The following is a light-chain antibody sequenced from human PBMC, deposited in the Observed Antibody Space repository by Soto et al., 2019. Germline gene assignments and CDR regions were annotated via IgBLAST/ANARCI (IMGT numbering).Light chain of an antibody. CDR2: DVS. Sequence: QSALTQPASVSGSPGQSITISCTGTSSDVGGYNYVSWYQQHPGKAPKLMIYDVSNRPSGVSNRFSGSKSGNTASLTSSGLQAEDEADYYCRSYTSSSTYVVFGGGTKLTVL. V-gene: IGLV2-14*01. CDR3: RSYTSSSTYVV. J-gene: IGLJ2*01. CDR1: SSDVGGYNY.